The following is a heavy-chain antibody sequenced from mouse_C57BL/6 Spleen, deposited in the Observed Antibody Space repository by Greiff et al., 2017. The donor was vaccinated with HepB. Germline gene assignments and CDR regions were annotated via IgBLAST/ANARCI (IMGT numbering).Heavy chain of an antibody. J-gene: IGHJ4*01. CDR2: FHPYNDDT. CDR3: ARGSSGRGFSYAMDY. V-gene: IGHV1-47*01. CDR1: GYTFTTYP. Sequence: QVQLKQSGAELVKPGASVKMSCKASGYTFTTYPIEWMKQNHGKSLEWIGNFHPYNDDTKYNEKFKGKATLTVEKSSSTVYLELSRLTSDDSAVYYCARGSSGRGFSYAMDYWGQGTSVTVSS. D-gene: IGHD3-2*02.